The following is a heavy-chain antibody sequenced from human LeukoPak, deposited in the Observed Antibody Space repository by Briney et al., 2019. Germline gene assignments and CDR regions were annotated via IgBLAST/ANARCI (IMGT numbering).Heavy chain of an antibody. CDR2: IWYDGSNK. CDR1: GSTFSSYG. J-gene: IGHJ4*02. D-gene: IGHD3-22*01. V-gene: IGHV3-33*01. Sequence: GGSLRLSCAASGSTFSSYGTHWVRHAPGKGLEWVAVIWYDGSNKYYADSVKVRFTISRDNSKNTLYLQMNSLRAEDTAVYYCARGEGYYDSSGYLDYWGQGTLVTVSS. CDR3: ARGEGYYDSSGYLDY.